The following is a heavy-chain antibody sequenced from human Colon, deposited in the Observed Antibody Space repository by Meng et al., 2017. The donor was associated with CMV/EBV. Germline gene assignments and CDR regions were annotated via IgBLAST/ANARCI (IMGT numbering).Heavy chain of an antibody. Sequence: GESLKISCAASGFTFSNSALHWVRQAPGKGLEWVALISFDGRSKYYADSVKGRFTVSRDNSKNTLFLQMNSLRVEDTAVYYCARDPSSSSGPDYFDYWGQGTLVTVSS. CDR2: ISFDGRSK. D-gene: IGHD6-6*01. CDR3: ARDPSSSSGPDYFDY. CDR1: GFTFSNSA. J-gene: IGHJ4*02. V-gene: IGHV3-30*04.